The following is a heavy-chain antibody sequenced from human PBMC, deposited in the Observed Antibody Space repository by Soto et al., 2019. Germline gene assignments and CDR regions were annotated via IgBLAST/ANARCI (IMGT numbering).Heavy chain of an antibody. CDR3: ATGGPSSQPFDY. CDR2: IYHSGST. CDR1: GGSISVYY. V-gene: IGHV4-59*01. Sequence: QVQLQESGPGLVKPSETLSLTCFVSGGSISVYYWSWIRQPPGRGLEWIGYIYHSGSTLYNPSLKSRVTISVDTSKNQFSLKLTSVTAADTAVYYCATGGPSSQPFDYWGQGTLVTVSS. J-gene: IGHJ4*02.